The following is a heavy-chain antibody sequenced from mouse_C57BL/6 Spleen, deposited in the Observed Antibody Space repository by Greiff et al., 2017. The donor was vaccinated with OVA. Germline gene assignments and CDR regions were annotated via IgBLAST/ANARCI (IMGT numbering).Heavy chain of an antibody. D-gene: IGHD2-12*01. CDR1: GFTFSDYG. CDR2: ISSGSSTI. J-gene: IGHJ3*01. V-gene: IGHV5-17*01. CDR3: ARSYYSQGAWFAY. Sequence: EVMLVESGGGLVKPGGSLKLSCAASGFTFSDYGMHWVRQAPEKGLEWVAYISSGSSTIYYADTVKGRFTISRDNAKNTLFLQMTSLRSEDTAMYYCARSYYSQGAWFAYWGQGTLVTVSA.